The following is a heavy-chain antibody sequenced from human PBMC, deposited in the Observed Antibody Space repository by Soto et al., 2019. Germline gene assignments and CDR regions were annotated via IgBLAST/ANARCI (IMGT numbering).Heavy chain of an antibody. CDR3: ARDPDRKFWSGYYSLNYYYYYGMDV. J-gene: IGHJ6*02. CDR2: ISAYNGNT. D-gene: IGHD3-3*01. V-gene: IGHV1-18*01. Sequence: ASVKVSCKASGYTFTSYGISWARQAPGQGLEWMGWISAYNGNTNYAQKLQGRVTMTTDTSTSTAYMELRSLRSDDTAVYYCARDPDRKFWSGYYSLNYYYYYGMDVWGQGTTVTVSS. CDR1: GYTFTSYG.